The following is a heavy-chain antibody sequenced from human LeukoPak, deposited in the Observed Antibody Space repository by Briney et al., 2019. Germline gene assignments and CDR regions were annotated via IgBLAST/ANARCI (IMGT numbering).Heavy chain of an antibody. J-gene: IGHJ3*01. CDR1: GDTVSSNSAA. CDR2: TYYRSKWYY. Sequence: SQTLSLTCDISGDTVSSNSAAWNWIRQSPSRGLEWLGRTYYRSKWYYDYAVSVKSRITISPDTSKNQFSLQLNSVTADDAAVYYCARGFALDFWGQGTMVTVSS. CDR3: ARGFALDF. V-gene: IGHV6-1*01.